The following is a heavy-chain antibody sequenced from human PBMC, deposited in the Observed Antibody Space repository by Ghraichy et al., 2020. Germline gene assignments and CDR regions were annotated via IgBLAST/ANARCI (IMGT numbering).Heavy chain of an antibody. CDR3: AKDRYYYDSSGYYPLVDY. CDR1: GFTFSSYA. CDR2: ISGSGGST. D-gene: IGHD3-22*01. J-gene: IGHJ4*02. Sequence: GGSLRLSCAASGFTFSSYAMSWVRQAPGKGLEWVSAISGSGGSTYYADSVKGRFTISRDNSKNTLYLQMNSLRAEDTAVYYCAKDRYYYDSSGYYPLVDYWGQGTLVTVSS. V-gene: IGHV3-23*01.